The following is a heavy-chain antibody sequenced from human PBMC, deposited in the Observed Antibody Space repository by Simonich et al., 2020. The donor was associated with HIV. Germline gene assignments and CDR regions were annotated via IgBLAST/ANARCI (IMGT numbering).Heavy chain of an antibody. CDR2: MSSSDSTI. D-gene: IGHD3-16*01. J-gene: IGHJ1*01. Sequence: EVQLVESGGGLVQPGGSLRLSCAASGFTFSSYEMNWVRQAPGKGLEWISYMSSSDSTIYYADSVEGRFTISRDNAKNSLYLQMNSLRAEDTAVYYCARVWGGDYSALQYWGQGTLVTVSS. V-gene: IGHV3-48*03. CDR1: GFTFSSYE. CDR3: ARVWGGDYSALQY.